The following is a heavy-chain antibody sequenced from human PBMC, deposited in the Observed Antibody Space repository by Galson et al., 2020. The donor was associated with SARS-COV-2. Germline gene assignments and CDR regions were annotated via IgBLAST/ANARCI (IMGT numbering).Heavy chain of an antibody. CDR1: GLTFTYAW. CDR3: TTDFGSGTPRGS. Sequence: GESLKISCEVSGLTFTYAWMTWVRQAPGKGLEWVGRVKSKLDGGTTDYAAALKGRITISRDDSKNTLYLQIDSLKTGDTGVYYCTTDFGSGTPRGSWGQGTLVTVSS. J-gene: IGHJ5*02. D-gene: IGHD1-26*01. V-gene: IGHV3-15*05. CDR2: VKSKLDGGTT.